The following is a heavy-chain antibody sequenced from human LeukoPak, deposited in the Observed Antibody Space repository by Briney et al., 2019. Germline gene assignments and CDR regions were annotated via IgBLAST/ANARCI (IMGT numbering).Heavy chain of an antibody. CDR3: AKSPDIVVVPAATTYYFDY. D-gene: IGHD2-2*01. Sequence: GGSLRLSCAASGFTFSSCGMIGVRQAPGKGREGVSAISGSGGSTYYADSVKGRFTISRDNSKNTLYLQMNSLRAEDTAVYYCAKSPDIVVVPAATTYYFDYWGQGTLVTVSS. V-gene: IGHV3-23*01. J-gene: IGHJ4*02. CDR1: GFTFSSCG. CDR2: ISGSGGST.